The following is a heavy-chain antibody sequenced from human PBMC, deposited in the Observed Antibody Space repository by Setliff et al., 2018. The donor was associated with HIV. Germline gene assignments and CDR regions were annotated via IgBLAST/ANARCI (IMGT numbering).Heavy chain of an antibody. CDR3: AKAGSWDYYDSSGYYHFDN. V-gene: IGHV3-21*04. D-gene: IGHD3-22*01. J-gene: IGHJ4*02. CDR1: GFTFSSYS. Sequence: PGGSLRLSCAASGFTFSSYSMNWVRQAPGKGLEWVSYISSSSSYTHYADSVKGRFTISRDNVKNSLYLQMNSLRAEDTAVYHCAKAGSWDYYDSSGYYHFDNWGQGTLVTVSS. CDR2: ISSSSSYT.